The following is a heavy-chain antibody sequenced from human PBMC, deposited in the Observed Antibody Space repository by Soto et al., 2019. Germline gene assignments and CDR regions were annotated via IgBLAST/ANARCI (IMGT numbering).Heavy chain of an antibody. V-gene: IGHV4-59*08. CDR3: ARHLLEPAFSEYYFDY. CDR1: GGSISSYY. D-gene: IGHD1-26*01. CDR2: IYYSGST. Sequence: SETLSLTCTVSGGSISSYYWSWIRQPPGKGLEWIGYIYYSGSTNYNPSLKSRVTISVDTSKNQFSLKLSSVTAADTAVYYCARHLLEPAFSEYYFDYWGQGTLVTVSS. J-gene: IGHJ4*02.